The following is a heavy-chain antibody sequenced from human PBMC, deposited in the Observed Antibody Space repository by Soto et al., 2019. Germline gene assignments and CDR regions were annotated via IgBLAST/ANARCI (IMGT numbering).Heavy chain of an antibody. CDR2: ISSSGSTI. D-gene: IGHD6-19*01. J-gene: IGHJ4*02. V-gene: IGHV3-48*04. CDR1: GFTFSSYA. CDR3: ARIGAVAGLYYFDY. Sequence: PGGSLRLSCAASGFTFSSYAMSWVRQAPGKGLEWVSYISSSGSTIYYADSVKGRFTISRDNAKNSLYLQMNSLRAEDTAVYYCARIGAVAGLYYFDYWGQGTLVTVSS.